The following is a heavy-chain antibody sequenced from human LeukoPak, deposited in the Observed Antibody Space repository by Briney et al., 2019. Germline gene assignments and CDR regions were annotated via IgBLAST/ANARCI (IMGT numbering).Heavy chain of an antibody. CDR2: ILPGGVT. D-gene: IGHD4-17*01. V-gene: IGHV3-53*01. CDR3: GRQRDYDAYFDF. Sequence: GGSLRLSCAVSGFSVRANHMAWVRQGLGQGLEWISVILPGGVTHYTDSLKDRFAISIDSSKNLLFQQMASMRAEGTVFLCGGRQRDYDAYFDFWGRGTLVTVS. CDR1: GFSVRANH. J-gene: IGHJ4*02.